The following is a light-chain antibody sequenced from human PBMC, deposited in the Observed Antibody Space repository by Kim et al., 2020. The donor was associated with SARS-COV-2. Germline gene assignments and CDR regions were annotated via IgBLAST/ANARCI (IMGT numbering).Light chain of an antibody. CDR3: SSYTSSITYV. V-gene: IGLV2-14*04. Sequence: GQSITIACNGTSSDVGGYNYVSWYQQHPGRAPKLMIYDDSKRPSGVSNRFSGSKSGNTASLTISGLQAEDEADYYCSSYTSSITYVFGTGTKVTVL. CDR1: SSDVGGYNY. J-gene: IGLJ1*01. CDR2: DDS.